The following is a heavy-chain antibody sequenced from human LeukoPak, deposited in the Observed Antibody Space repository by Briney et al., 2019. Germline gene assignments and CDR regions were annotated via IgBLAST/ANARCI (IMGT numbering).Heavy chain of an antibody. CDR2: ISYTEGT. CDR1: GGSISDYY. CDR3: ARDLDQRYFDI. Sequence: SETLSLTCTVSGGSISDYYWSWIRQPPGKGLEWIGYISYTEGTNYNPSLESRVTTSVDTSKNQFSLKLSSVTAADTAVYYCARDLDQRYFDIWGRGSLVTVSS. J-gene: IGHJ2*01. V-gene: IGHV4-59*01.